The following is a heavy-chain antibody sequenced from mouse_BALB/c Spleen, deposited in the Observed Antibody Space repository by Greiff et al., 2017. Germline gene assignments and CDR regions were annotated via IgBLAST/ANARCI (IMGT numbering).Heavy chain of an antibody. Sequence: DVQLQESGPGLVKPSQSLSLTCSVTGYSITSGYYWNWIRQFPGNKLEWMGYISYDGSNNYNPSLKNRISITRDTSKNQFFLKLNSVTTEDTATYYCARPYYYGSGYAMDYWGQGTSVTVSS. D-gene: IGHD1-1*01. V-gene: IGHV3-6*02. CDR3: ARPYYYGSGYAMDY. CDR2: ISYDGSN. CDR1: GYSITSGYY. J-gene: IGHJ4*01.